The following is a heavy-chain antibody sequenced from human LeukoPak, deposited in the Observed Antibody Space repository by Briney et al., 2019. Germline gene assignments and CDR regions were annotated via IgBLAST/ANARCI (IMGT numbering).Heavy chain of an antibody. D-gene: IGHD1-26*01. CDR3: ARDRLVGATLPADY. J-gene: IGHJ4*02. CDR1: GYTFTSYG. CDR2: ISAYNGNT. Sequence: ASVKVSCKASGYTFTSYGISGVRQAPGQGLEWMGWISAYNGNTNYAKKLQGRVTMTTDTSTSKAYMELRSLRSDDTAVYYCARDRLVGATLPADYWGQGTLVTVSS. V-gene: IGHV1-18*01.